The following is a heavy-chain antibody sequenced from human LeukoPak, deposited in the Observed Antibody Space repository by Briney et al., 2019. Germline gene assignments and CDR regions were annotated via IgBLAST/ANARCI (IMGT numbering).Heavy chain of an antibody. CDR3: AREGSWISKGWFDP. CDR2: INHSGST. CDR1: GGSFSGYY. J-gene: IGHJ5*02. V-gene: IGHV4-34*01. D-gene: IGHD2-2*03. Sequence: SETLSLTCAVYGGSFSGYYWSWLRQPPGKGLEGIGEINHSGSTNYNPSLKSRVTISVDPSKNQFSLKLSSVTAADTAVYYCAREGSWISKGWFDPCGQGTLVTVSS.